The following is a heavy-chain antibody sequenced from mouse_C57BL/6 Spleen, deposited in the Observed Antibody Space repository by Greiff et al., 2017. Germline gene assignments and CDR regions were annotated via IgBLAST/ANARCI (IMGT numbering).Heavy chain of an antibody. J-gene: IGHJ2*01. CDR1: GYAISSYW. Sequence: QVQLQQSGAELVKPGASVKISCKASGYAISSYWMHWVKQRPGTGLEWIGQIYPGDGATNYNGKFKGKATLTADKSSSTAYMQLSSLTSEDSAVYFCARGGYGIYSGFDYWGQGTTLTVAS. CDR2: IYPGDGAT. D-gene: IGHD2-10*02. V-gene: IGHV1-80*01. CDR3: ARGGYGIYSGFDY.